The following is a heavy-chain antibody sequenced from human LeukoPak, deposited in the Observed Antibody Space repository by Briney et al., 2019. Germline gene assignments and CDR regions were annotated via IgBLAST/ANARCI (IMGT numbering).Heavy chain of an antibody. J-gene: IGHJ5*02. CDR3: ARGLRGGYSYLFDP. CDR1: GGSISSGGYS. Sequence: SETLSLTCAVSGGSISSGGYSWSWIRQPPGKGLEWIGYIYHSGSTYYNPSLKSRVTISVDTSKNQFSLKLSSVTAADTAVYYCARGLRGGYSYLFDPWGQGTLVTVSS. V-gene: IGHV4-30-2*01. CDR2: IYHSGST. D-gene: IGHD5-18*01.